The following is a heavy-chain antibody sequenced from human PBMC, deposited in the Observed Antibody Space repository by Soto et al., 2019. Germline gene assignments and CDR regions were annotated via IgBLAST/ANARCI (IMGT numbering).Heavy chain of an antibody. CDR3: AREEVVGSSWYTLNYYYYYGMDV. J-gene: IGHJ6*02. V-gene: IGHV4-34*01. CDR1: GGSFSGYY. CDR2: INHSGST. D-gene: IGHD6-13*01. Sequence: SETLSLTCAVYGGSFSGYYWSWIRQPPGRGLEWIGEINHSGSTNYNPSLKSRVTISVDTSKNQFSLKLSSVTAADTAVYYCAREEVVGSSWYTLNYYYYYGMDVWGQGTTVTAP.